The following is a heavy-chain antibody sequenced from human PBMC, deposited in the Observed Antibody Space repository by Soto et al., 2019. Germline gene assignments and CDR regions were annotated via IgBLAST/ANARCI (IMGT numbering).Heavy chain of an antibody. D-gene: IGHD3-22*01. J-gene: IGHJ4*02. Sequence: AASVKVSCKASGGTFSRSAINWLRQSPGQGLEWMGGVVPVFGKANYAQKFQGRVTITADESTSTGYMELRSLTSEDTAVYYCARDGTLYDSSAYYYVYWGQGTLVTVSS. V-gene: IGHV1-69*13. CDR2: VVPVFGKA. CDR1: GGTFSRSA. CDR3: ARDGTLYDSSAYYYVY.